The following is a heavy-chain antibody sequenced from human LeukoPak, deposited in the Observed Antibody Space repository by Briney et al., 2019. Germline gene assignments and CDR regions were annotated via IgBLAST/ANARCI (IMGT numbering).Heavy chain of an antibody. CDR2: INHSGST. V-gene: IGHV4-34*01. J-gene: IGHJ5*02. CDR3: AIHIVVVPAAKKKNWFDP. Sequence: SETLSLTCAVYGGSFSGYYWSWIRQPPGKGLEWIGEINHSGSTNYDPSLKSRVTISVDTSKNQFSLKLSSVTAADTAVYYCAIHIVVVPAAKKKNWFDPWGQGTLVTVSS. CDR1: GGSFSGYY. D-gene: IGHD2-2*01.